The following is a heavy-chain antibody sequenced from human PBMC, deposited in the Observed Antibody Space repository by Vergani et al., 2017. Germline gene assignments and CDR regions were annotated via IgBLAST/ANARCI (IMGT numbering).Heavy chain of an antibody. J-gene: IGHJ4*02. Sequence: QVQLVESGGGVVQPGRSLRLSCAASGFTFSSTGMHWVRQAPGKGLEWVAVISYDGSNKYYADSVKGRFTISRDNSKNTLYLQMNSLRAEDTAVYYCAKAPAVLRFLEGGGFDCWGEGTLVVVSS. D-gene: IGHD3-3*01. V-gene: IGHV3-30*18. CDR3: AKAPAVLRFLEGGGFDC. CDR1: GFTFSSTG. CDR2: ISYDGSNK.